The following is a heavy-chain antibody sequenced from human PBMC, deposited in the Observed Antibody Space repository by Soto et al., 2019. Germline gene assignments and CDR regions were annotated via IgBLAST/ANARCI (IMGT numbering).Heavy chain of an antibody. J-gene: IGHJ6*02. CDR1: GFTVSSNY. V-gene: IGHV3-66*01. CDR2: IYSGGST. Sequence: EVQLVESGGGLVQPGGSLRLSCAASGFTVSSNYMSWVRQAPGKGLEWVSVIYSGGSTYYADSVKGRFTISRDNSKNTLYLHMNSLRAEDTAVYYCARDPPTPYSSGWRSSFHPGGMDVWGQGTTVTVSS. D-gene: IGHD6-19*01. CDR3: ARDPPTPYSSGWRSSFHPGGMDV.